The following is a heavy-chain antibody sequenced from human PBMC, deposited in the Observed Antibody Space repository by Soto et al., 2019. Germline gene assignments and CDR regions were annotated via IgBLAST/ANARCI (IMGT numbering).Heavy chain of an antibody. D-gene: IGHD3-3*01. CDR2: INHSGST. J-gene: IGHJ6*03. Sequence: PSETLSLTCAVYGGSFSGYYWSWIRQPPGKGLEWIGEINHSGSTNYNPSLKSRVTISVDTSKNQFSLKLSSVTAADTAVYYCARGQKGSGYPLSSYYYMDVWGKGTTVT. V-gene: IGHV4-34*01. CDR3: ARGQKGSGYPLSSYYYMDV. CDR1: GGSFSGYY.